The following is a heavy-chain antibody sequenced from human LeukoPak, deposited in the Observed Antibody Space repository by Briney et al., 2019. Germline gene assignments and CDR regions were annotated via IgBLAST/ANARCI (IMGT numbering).Heavy chain of an antibody. J-gene: IGHJ4*02. CDR2: IGTAGDT. V-gene: IGHV3-13*01. CDR3: AGGLWCSSTSCPLDY. Sequence: GGSLRLSCAASGFTFSSYDMHWVRQATGKGLEWVSAIGTAGDTYYPGSVKGRFTISRENAKNSLYLQMNSLRAGDTAVYYCAGGLWCSSTSCPLDYWGQGTLVTVSS. CDR1: GFTFSSYD. D-gene: IGHD2-2*01.